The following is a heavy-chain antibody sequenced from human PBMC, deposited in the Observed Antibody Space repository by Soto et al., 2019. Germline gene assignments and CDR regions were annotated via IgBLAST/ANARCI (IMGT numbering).Heavy chain of an antibody. Sequence: QVQLQESGPGLVKPSETLSLTCTVSGGSISSYYWSWIRQPPGKGLEWIGYIYYSGSTYYNPSLKSRVTISVDTSKNQFSLKLSSVTAADTAVYYCARGQPHDYWGQGTLVTVSS. CDR2: IYYSGST. CDR1: GGSISSYY. J-gene: IGHJ4*02. V-gene: IGHV4-59*12. CDR3: ARGQPHDY.